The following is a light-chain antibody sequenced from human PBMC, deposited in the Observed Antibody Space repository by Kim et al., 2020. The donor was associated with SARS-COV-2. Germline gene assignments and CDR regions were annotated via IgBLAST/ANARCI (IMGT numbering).Light chain of an antibody. Sequence: VYPGERATLSCRASQSVSSNLDWYQQKPGQAPRLLIYGASTRATGIPARFSGSGSGTEFTLTISSLQSEDFAVYYCQQYNNWPETFGQGTKVDIK. J-gene: IGKJ1*01. V-gene: IGKV3-15*01. CDR1: QSVSSN. CDR2: GAS. CDR3: QQYNNWPET.